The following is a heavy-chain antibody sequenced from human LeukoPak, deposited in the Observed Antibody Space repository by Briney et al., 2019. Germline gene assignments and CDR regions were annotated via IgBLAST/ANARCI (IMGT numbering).Heavy chain of an antibody. J-gene: IGHJ4*02. Sequence: SGGSLRLSSAASGFTFNTNAMSWGRQAPGKGLEWVSAISGRTGGTYYADSVKGRFTISRDNSKSTLYLQMDSLRAEDTAVYYCAKCGNSGCHLIDYWGQGTLVTVSS. CDR1: GFTFNTNA. CDR2: ISGRTGGT. CDR3: AKCGNSGCHLIDY. D-gene: IGHD5-12*01. V-gene: IGHV3-23*01.